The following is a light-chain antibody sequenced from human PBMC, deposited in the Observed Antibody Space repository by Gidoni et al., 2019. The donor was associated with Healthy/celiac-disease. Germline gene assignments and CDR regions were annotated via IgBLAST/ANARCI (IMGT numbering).Light chain of an antibody. CDR3: QQYDNR. J-gene: IGKJ4*01. CDR2: DAS. Sequence: DIQMTQSPSSLSASVGDRVTITCQASQDISNYLNWYQQKPGKAPKLLIYDASNLETGVPSRFSGSGSGTDFTFTISSLQPEDIATYYCQQYDNRFGGGTKVEIK. CDR1: QDISNY. V-gene: IGKV1-33*01.